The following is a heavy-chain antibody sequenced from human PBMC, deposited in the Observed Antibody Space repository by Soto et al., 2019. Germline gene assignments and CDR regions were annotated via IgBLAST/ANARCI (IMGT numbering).Heavy chain of an antibody. V-gene: IGHV4-59*08. J-gene: IGHJ4*02. Sequence: SETLSLTCTVSGGSISSYYWSWIRQPPGKGLEWIGYIYYSGSTNYNPSLKSRVTISVDTSKNQFSLKLSSVTAADTAVYYCARRTDFDFWGQGTLVTVSS. CDR2: IYYSGST. CDR1: GGSISSYY. CDR3: ARRTDFDF.